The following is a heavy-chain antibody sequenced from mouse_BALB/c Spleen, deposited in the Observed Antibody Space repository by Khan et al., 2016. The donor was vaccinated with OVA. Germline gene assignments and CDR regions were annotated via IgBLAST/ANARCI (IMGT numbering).Heavy chain of an antibody. CDR3: TRKDYYGSSHRYFDV. Sequence: QVQLQQSGTELVKPGASVKLSYKTSGYTFTRYYMYWVKQRPGQGLEWIGEINPSNGGTNFNEKFKSKATLTVDKLSSTAYMQLSSLTSEDSAVYYCTRKDYYGSSHRYFDVWGGGTTVTVSS. D-gene: IGHD1-1*01. V-gene: IGHV1-53*01. CDR2: INPSNGGT. J-gene: IGHJ1*01. CDR1: GYTFTRYY.